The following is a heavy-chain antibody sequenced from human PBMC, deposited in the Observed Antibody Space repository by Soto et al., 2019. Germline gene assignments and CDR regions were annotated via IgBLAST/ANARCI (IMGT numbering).Heavy chain of an antibody. CDR1: GFTFSSYG. V-gene: IGHV3-33*01. D-gene: IGHD4-17*01. CDR2: IWYDGSNK. Sequence: GGSLRLSCAASGFTFSSYGMHWVRQAPGKGLEWVAVIWYDGSNKYYADSVKGRFTISRDNSKNTLYLQMNSLRAEDTAVYYCAREKYGDYCVDYWGQGTLVTVSS. CDR3: AREKYGDYCVDY. J-gene: IGHJ4*02.